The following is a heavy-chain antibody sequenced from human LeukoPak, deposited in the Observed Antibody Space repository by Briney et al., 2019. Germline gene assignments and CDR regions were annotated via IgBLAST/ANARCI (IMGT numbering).Heavy chain of an antibody. Sequence: QTLSLTCAISGDSVSSNSAAWNWIRHSPSRGLEWLGRTILRSEMYNDYAISVKRRITIHPDTSKKPFTLQLNSVTPEDTAVYYCARKVVGGTFDYWGQGTLVTVSS. J-gene: IGHJ4*02. CDR1: GDSVSSNSAA. V-gene: IGHV6-1*01. D-gene: IGHD1-26*01. CDR2: TILRSEMYN. CDR3: ARKVVGGTFDY.